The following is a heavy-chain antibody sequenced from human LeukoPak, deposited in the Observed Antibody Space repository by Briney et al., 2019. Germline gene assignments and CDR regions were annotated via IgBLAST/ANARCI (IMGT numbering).Heavy chain of an antibody. CDR3: AKQVLTSGSYIDD. Sequence: GGSLRLSCAASGFTFSSYAMGWVRQAPGKGLEWVCSISGGLSTYYAESVQGRFTISRDNSKETLYLQMNSLRDEDTALYYCAKQVLTSGSYIDDWGQGTLVTVSS. J-gene: IGHJ4*02. D-gene: IGHD3-10*01. CDR2: ISGGLST. V-gene: IGHV3-23*01. CDR1: GFTFSSYA.